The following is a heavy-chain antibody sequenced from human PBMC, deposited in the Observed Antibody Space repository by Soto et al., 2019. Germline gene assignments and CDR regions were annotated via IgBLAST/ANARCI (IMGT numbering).Heavy chain of an antibody. CDR1: GFTFSSYG. J-gene: IGHJ6*02. CDR3: ARNPGRYYDILTRIYYYGMDV. Sequence: QVQLVESGGGVVQPGRSLRLSCAASGFTFSSYGMHWVRQAPGKGLEWVAVIWYDGSNKYYADSVKGRFTISRDNSKNTLYLQINSLRAEDTAVYYCARNPGRYYDILTRIYYYGMDVWGQGTTVTVSS. D-gene: IGHD3-9*01. CDR2: IWYDGSNK. V-gene: IGHV3-33*01.